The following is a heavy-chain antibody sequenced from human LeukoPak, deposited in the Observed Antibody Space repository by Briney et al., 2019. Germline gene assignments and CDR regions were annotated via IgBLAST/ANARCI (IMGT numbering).Heavy chain of an antibody. CDR3: AREVAVAGLYFDY. CDR2: ISYDGSNK. D-gene: IGHD6-19*01. V-gene: IGHV3-30-3*01. J-gene: IGHJ4*02. Sequence: GGSLRLSCAASGFTFSSYAMHWVRQAPGKGLEWVAVISYDGSNKYYADSVKGRFTISRDNSKNTLYLQMNSLRAEDTAVYYCAREVAVAGLYFDYWGQGTLVTVPS. CDR1: GFTFSSYA.